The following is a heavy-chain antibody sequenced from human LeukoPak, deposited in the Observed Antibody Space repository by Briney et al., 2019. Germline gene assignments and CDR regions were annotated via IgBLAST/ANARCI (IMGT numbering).Heavy chain of an antibody. D-gene: IGHD2-21*01. V-gene: IGHV4-61*02. Sequence: SETLPLTCTVSGGSISSGSYYWSWIRQPAGKGLEWIGRIYTSGSTNYNPSLKSRVTISVDTSKNQFSLKLSSVTAADTAVYYCAKDPNIVVVIAIPYYCYYMDVWGKGTTVTVSS. CDR2: IYTSGST. CDR1: GGSISSGSYY. J-gene: IGHJ6*03. CDR3: AKDPNIVVVIAIPYYCYYMDV.